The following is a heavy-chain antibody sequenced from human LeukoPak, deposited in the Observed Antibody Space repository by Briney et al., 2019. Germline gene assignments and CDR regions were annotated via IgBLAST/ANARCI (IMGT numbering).Heavy chain of an antibody. CDR1: GYTFTSYD. CDR3: ARVPNGGDEFDP. D-gene: IGHD2-21*02. CDR2: MNPNSGNT. J-gene: IGHJ5*02. V-gene: IGHV1-8*03. Sequence: ASVKVSCKASGYTFTSYDINWVRQATGQGLEWMGWMNPNSGNTGYAQKFQGRVTITRNTSISTAYMELSSLRSEDSAVYYCARVPNGGDEFDPWGQGTLVTVSS.